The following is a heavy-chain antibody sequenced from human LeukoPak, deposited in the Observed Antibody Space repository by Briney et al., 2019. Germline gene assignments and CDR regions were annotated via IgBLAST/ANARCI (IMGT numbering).Heavy chain of an antibody. Sequence: SETLSLTCTVSGGSISIYYWNWIRQPAGEGLEWIGRIYTNENTFFNPSLKSRVTMSVDTSKNQFSLQLTSVTAADAAVYYCARSSDSSGYYGGGIIDYWGQGTLVTVSS. V-gene: IGHV4-4*07. CDR2: IYTNENT. CDR3: ARSSDSSGYYGGGIIDY. J-gene: IGHJ4*02. D-gene: IGHD6-19*01. CDR1: GGSISIYY.